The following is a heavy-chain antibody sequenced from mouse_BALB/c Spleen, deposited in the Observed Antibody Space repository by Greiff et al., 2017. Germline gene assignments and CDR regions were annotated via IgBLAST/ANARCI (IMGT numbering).Heavy chain of an antibody. CDR3: ARGPSGSSYWYFDV. CDR1: GFTFSSFG. CDR2: ISSGSSTI. D-gene: IGHD1-1*01. Sequence: EVQRVESGGGLVQPGGSRKLSCAASGFTFSSFGMHWVRQAPEKGLEWVAYISSGSSTIYYADTVKGRFTISRDNPKNTLFLQMTSLRSEDTAMYYCARGPSGSSYWYFDVWGAGTTVTVSS. J-gene: IGHJ1*01. V-gene: IGHV5-17*02.